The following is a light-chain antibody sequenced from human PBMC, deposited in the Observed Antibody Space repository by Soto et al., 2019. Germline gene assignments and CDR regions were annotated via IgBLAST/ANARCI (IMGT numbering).Light chain of an antibody. V-gene: IGKV3-20*01. Sequence: TQSPGTLYLSPGESATLSCRASQSVSSNLAWYQQKPGQAPRLLIYDASSRATGIPDRFSGGGSGTDFTLTISRLEPEDFAVYYCQQFSSYPLTFGGGTKV. CDR3: QQFSSYPLT. CDR2: DAS. CDR1: QSVSSN. J-gene: IGKJ4*01.